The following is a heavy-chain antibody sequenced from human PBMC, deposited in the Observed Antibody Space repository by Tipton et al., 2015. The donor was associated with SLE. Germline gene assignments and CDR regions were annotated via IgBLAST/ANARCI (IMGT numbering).Heavy chain of an antibody. J-gene: IGHJ2*01. CDR1: GGSISSGSYY. CDR2: IYTSGST. V-gene: IGHV4-61*02. D-gene: IGHD3-10*01. Sequence: TLSLTCTVSGGSISSGSYYWSWIRQPAGKGLEWIARIYTSGSTNYNPSLKSRVTISVDTSKNQFSLKLSSVTAADTAVYYCARDRRGWYFDLWGRGTLVTVSS. CDR3: ARDRRGWYFDL.